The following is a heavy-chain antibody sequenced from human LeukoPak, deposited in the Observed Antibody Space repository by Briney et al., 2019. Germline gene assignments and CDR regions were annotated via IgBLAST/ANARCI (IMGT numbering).Heavy chain of an antibody. CDR3: AREGQSCSSTSCYYYYYGMDV. Sequence: GGSLRLSCAASGFTFSSYAMSWVRQAPGTGLEWVSTITSSGGSTYYADSVKGRFTISRDNSKNTLYLQMNSLRAEDTAVYYCAREGQSCSSTSCYYYYYGMDVWGQGTTVTVSS. CDR1: GFTFSSYA. CDR2: ITSSGGST. V-gene: IGHV3-23*01. D-gene: IGHD2-2*01. J-gene: IGHJ6*02.